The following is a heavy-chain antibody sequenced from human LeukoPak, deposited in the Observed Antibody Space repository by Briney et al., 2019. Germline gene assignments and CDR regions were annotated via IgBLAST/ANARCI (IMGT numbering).Heavy chain of an antibody. CDR3: ATSTLSPGTIGSFDY. CDR2: ISGSGGST. D-gene: IGHD3-10*01. V-gene: IGHV3-23*01. CDR1: GFTFSSYA. Sequence: PGGSLRLSCAASGFTFSSYAVSWVRQAPGKGLEWVSSISGSGGSTYSADSVKGRFTISRDNSKNTLYLQMNSLRAEDTAVYYCATSTLSPGTIGSFDYWGQGTLVTVSS. J-gene: IGHJ4*02.